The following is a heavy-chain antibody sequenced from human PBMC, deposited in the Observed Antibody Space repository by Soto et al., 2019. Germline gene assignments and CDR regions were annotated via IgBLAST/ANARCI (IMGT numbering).Heavy chain of an antibody. CDR1: GFTFSSYG. J-gene: IGHJ1*01. CDR2: ISYDGSNK. Sequence: QVQLVESGGGVVQPGRSLRLSCAASGFTFSSYGMHWVRQAPGKGLEWVAVISYDGSNKYYADSVKGRFTISRDNSKNTLYLQKNSLRAEDTDVYYWAKTRGDYYESTLLYCQHWGQGTLVSVSS. D-gene: IGHD3-22*01. CDR3: AKTRGDYYESTLLYCQH. V-gene: IGHV3-30*18.